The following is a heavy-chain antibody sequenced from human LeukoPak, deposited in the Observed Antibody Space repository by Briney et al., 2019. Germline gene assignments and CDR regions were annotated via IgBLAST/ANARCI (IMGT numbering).Heavy chain of an antibody. Sequence: GESLKISCKGSGYSFSNYWIGWVRQMPGKGLEWMGIIYPGDSDTRYSPSFQGQVTISADKSISTAYLQWSSLKASDTAMYYCARRPVGYCSGGSCYRDAFDIWGQGTMVTVSS. D-gene: IGHD2-15*01. V-gene: IGHV5-51*01. CDR3: ARRPVGYCSGGSCYRDAFDI. CDR2: IYPGDSDT. J-gene: IGHJ3*02. CDR1: GYSFSNYW.